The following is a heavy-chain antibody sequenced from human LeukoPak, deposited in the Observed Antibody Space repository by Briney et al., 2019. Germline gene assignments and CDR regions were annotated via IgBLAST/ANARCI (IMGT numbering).Heavy chain of an antibody. V-gene: IGHV3-23*01. D-gene: IGHD5/OR15-5a*01. CDR1: GFTFSSYA. J-gene: IGHJ4*02. Sequence: PGGSLRLSCAASGFTFSSYAMSWVRQALGKGLEWVSAISGSGGSTYYADSVKGRFTISRDNSKNTLYLQMNSLRAEDTAVYYCAKALRSNLLFDYWGQGTLVTVSS. CDR3: AKALRSNLLFDY. CDR2: ISGSGGST.